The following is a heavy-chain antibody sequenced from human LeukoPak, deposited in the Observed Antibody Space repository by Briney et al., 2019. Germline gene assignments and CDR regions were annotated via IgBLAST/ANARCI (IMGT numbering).Heavy chain of an antibody. CDR2: IYYSGST. V-gene: IGHV4-59*01. CDR1: GGSISSYC. D-gene: IGHD6-13*01. CDR3: ARGRGIAAAGTGYFVY. Sequence: PSETLSLTCTVSGGSISSYCWSWIRQPPGKGLEWIGYIYYSGSTNYNPSLKSRVTISVDTSKNQFSLKLSSVTAADTAVYYCARGRGIAAAGTGYFVYWGQGTLVTVSS. J-gene: IGHJ4*02.